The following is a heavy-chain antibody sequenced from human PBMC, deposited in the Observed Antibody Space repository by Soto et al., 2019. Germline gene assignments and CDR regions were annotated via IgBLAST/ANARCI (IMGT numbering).Heavy chain of an antibody. V-gene: IGHV3-23*01. J-gene: IGHJ4*02. CDR2: LTGSGASK. CDR1: GFTFGSYA. Sequence: EVQLLESGGALVQPGGSLRLSCAASGFTFGSYAMTWVRQAPGKGLEWVSALTGSGASKYYADSVEGRFTISRDNSENTLYLDMRRLTGEDTAIYYWARDFGGRKPFEYWGQGTLVTVSS. CDR3: ARDFGGRKPFEY. D-gene: IGHD1-26*01.